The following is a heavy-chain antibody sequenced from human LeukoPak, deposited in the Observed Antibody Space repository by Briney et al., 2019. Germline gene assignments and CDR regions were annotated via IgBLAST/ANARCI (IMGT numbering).Heavy chain of an antibody. J-gene: IGHJ4*02. CDR1: GYTFTSYG. D-gene: IGHD2-21*02. Sequence: GASVKVSCKASGYTFTSYGISWVRQAPGQGLEWMGWISAYNGNTNYAQKLQGRVTMTTDTSTSTAYMELRSLRSDDTAVYYCARVVAYCGGDCYSEFDYWGQGTLVTVPS. V-gene: IGHV1-18*01. CDR3: ARVVAYCGGDCYSEFDY. CDR2: ISAYNGNT.